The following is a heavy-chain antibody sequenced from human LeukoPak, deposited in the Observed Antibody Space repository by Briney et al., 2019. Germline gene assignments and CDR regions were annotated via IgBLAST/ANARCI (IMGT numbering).Heavy chain of an antibody. D-gene: IGHD3-3*01. V-gene: IGHV1-18*01. J-gene: IGHJ4*02. CDR2: ISAYNGNT. Sequence: ASVKVSCKASGYTFTSYGISWVRQAPGQGLEWMGWISAYNGNTNYAQKLQGRVTMTTDTSTSTAYMELRSLRSDDTAVYYCARDPPVFGVVIPFDYWGQGTLVTVSS. CDR1: GYTFTSYG. CDR3: ARDPPVFGVVIPFDY.